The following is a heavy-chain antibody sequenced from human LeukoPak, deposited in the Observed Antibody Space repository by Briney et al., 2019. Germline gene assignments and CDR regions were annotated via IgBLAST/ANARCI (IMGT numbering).Heavy chain of an antibody. CDR3: ARTIGSSGWKTYYYYYMDV. CDR2: MYYSGSP. Sequence: SETLSLTCTVSHGSISSYYWSRIRQPPGKGLEWIGYMYYSGSPNYNPSLKSRVTISVDTSKNQFSLKLSSVIAADTAVYYCARTIGSSGWKTYYYYYMDVWGKGTTVTVSS. V-gene: IGHV4-59*13. D-gene: IGHD6-19*01. CDR1: HGSISSYY. J-gene: IGHJ6*03.